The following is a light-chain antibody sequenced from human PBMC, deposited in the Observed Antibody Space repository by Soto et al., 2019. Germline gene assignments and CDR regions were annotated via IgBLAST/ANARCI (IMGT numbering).Light chain of an antibody. V-gene: IGKV3-11*01. CDR3: QQRRNWRT. Sequence: EIEMTECPAPQTEIPAERGIGSDRASQSVGSYLAWYPQKPGQAPRLLIYDAFNRAAGIPARLSGSGSGTDFTLSIGILEPDVFAVYYCQQRRNWRTCAGGTRLDIK. CDR2: DAF. CDR1: QSVGSY. J-gene: IGKJ4*01.